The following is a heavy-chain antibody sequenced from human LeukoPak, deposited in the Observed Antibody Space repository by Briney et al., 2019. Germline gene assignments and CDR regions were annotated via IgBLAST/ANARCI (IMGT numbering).Heavy chain of an antibody. CDR2: IISSSSTM. V-gene: IGHV3-48*01. CDR1: GFTINSYS. J-gene: IGHJ4*02. Sequence: GGSLRLSCAASGFTINSYSMNWVRQAPGKGLEWVSYIISSSSTMYYADSVKGRFTISRDNAKNSLYLQMDSLRAEDTAVYYCARGLVKFDYWGQGTLVTVSS. D-gene: IGHD3-9*01. CDR3: ARGLVKFDY.